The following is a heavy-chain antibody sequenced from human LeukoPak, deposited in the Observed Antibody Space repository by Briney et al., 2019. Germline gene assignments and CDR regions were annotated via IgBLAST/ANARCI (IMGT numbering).Heavy chain of an antibody. J-gene: IGHJ5*02. CDR3: ARHPYTSSCTSPGCYRWYDP. D-gene: IGHD2-8*01. V-gene: IGHV5-51*01. CDR1: GYTFTNYW. Sequence: NRGEFLKISCKGSGYTFTNYWIGWVRQMPGKGLEWVGIIYPGDSDTRYSPSFEGQVTISADKSISTAYLQWSSLKASDTAMYYCARHPYTSSCTSPGCYRWYDPWGQGTMVTVSS. CDR2: IYPGDSDT.